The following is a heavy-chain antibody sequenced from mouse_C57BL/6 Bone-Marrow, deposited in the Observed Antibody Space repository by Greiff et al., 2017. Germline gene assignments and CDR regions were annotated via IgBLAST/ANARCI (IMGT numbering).Heavy chain of an antibody. D-gene: IGHD1-1*01. Sequence: EVQLVESGGGLVQPKGSLKLSCAASGFTFNTYAMHWVRQAPGKGLEWVARIRSKRSNYATYYADSVKDRFTISRDDSQSMLYLQMNNLKTEDTAMYYCVGDDYYGSSYGAWFAYWGQGTLVTVSA. CDR2: IRSKRSNYAT. V-gene: IGHV10-3*01. CDR1: GFTFNTYA. J-gene: IGHJ3*01. CDR3: VGDDYYGSSYGAWFAY.